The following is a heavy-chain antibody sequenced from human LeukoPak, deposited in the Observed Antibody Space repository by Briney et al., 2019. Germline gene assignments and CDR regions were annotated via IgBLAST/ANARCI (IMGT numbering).Heavy chain of an antibody. Sequence: SETLSPTCTVSGGSISSYYWSWIRQPPGEGLEWIGYIYYSGSTNYNPSLKSRVTISVDTSKNQFSLKLSSVTAADTAVYYCAREHDYGDYVSDWGQGTLVTVSS. CDR1: GGSISSYY. J-gene: IGHJ4*02. CDR3: AREHDYGDYVSD. CDR2: IYYSGST. V-gene: IGHV4-59*01. D-gene: IGHD4-17*01.